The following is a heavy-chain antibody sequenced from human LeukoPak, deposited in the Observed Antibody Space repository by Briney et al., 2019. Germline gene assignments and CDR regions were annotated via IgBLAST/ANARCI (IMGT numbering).Heavy chain of an antibody. J-gene: IGHJ4*02. CDR2: LSGSGADA. D-gene: IGHD3-10*01. V-gene: IGHV3-23*01. CDR1: GFTFSTYA. Sequence: PGGSLRLYCAASGFTFSTYAVSWVRQAPARGLEWVATLSGSGADAFYADSVRGRFTISRDNSQNTLYLQMNSLRAEDAAIYYCAKSPWKREYYGSDFWGQGTLVTVSS. CDR3: AKSPWKREYYGSDF.